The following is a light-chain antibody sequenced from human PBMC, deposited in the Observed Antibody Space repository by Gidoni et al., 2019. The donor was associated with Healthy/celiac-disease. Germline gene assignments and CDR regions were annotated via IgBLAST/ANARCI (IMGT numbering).Light chain of an antibody. CDR2: EVS. Sequence: QSALTQPASVSGSPGQSITISCTGTSSDVGGYNYVSWYQQHPGKAPKLMLYEVSNRPSGVSNRFSGSKSGNTASLTISGRQAEDEADYYCSSYTSSSTQVFGGGTKLXV. CDR3: SSYTSSSTQV. V-gene: IGLV2-14*01. J-gene: IGLJ2*01. CDR1: SSDVGGYNY.